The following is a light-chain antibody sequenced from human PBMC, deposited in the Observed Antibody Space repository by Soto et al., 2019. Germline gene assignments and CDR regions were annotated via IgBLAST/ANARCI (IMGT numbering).Light chain of an antibody. V-gene: IGKV3-11*01. Sequence: EICLPQSPVTLSLSHGARATLSYRASQSVRTYLAWYQVKPGQAPRLLIYDASRRASGVPARFSGSGSGTDFTLTISSLEPEDFALYYCQQRNTGPPITVGQGTRLEIK. CDR3: QQRNTGPPIT. J-gene: IGKJ5*01. CDR1: QSVRTY. CDR2: DAS.